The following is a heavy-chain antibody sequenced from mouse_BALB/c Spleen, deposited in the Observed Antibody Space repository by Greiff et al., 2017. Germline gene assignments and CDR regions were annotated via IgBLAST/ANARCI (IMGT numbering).Heavy chain of an antibody. CDR1: GFNIKDTY. Sequence: EVQLQQSGAELVKPGASVKLSCTASGFNIKDTYMHWVKQRPEQGLEWIGRIDPANGNTKYDPKFQGKATITADTSSNTAYLQLSSLTSEDTAVYYCASFTTASYAMDYWGQGTSVTVSS. J-gene: IGHJ4*01. V-gene: IGHV14-3*02. CDR3: ASFTTASYAMDY. D-gene: IGHD1-2*01. CDR2: IDPANGNT.